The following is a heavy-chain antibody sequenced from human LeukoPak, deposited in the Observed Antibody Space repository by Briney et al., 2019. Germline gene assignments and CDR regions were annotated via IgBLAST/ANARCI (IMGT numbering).Heavy chain of an antibody. CDR1: GFTFSTYA. Sequence: GGSLRLSCAASGFTFSTYAMSWVRQAPGKGLEWVSAITGTGGSTYYADSVKGRFTISRDNSKNTLYLQMNSLRAEDTAVYYCAKAITMIVVVSAFDISGQGTMVTVSS. J-gene: IGHJ3*02. CDR2: ITGTGGST. V-gene: IGHV3-23*01. CDR3: AKAITMIVVVSAFDI. D-gene: IGHD3-22*01.